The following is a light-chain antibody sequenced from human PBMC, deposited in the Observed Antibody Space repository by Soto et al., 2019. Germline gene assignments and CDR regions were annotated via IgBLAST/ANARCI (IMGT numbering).Light chain of an antibody. CDR1: QSISNW. CDR3: QRYDSFRT. V-gene: IGKV1-5*03. CDR2: KAS. J-gene: IGKJ1*01. Sequence: DIQMTQSPSTLSASVGDRVTITCRASQSISNWLAWYQQKPGKVPKLLIYKASTLESGVPSRFSGSASGTEFTHTISSLQPDDFATYYCQRYDSFRTFGQGTKVDIK.